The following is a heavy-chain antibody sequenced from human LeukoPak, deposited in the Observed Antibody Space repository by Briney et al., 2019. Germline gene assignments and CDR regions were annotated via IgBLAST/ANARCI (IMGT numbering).Heavy chain of an antibody. CDR1: GGSISSYY. CDR3: ATLPFDP. J-gene: IGHJ5*02. CDR2: INHSGST. Sequence: SETLSLTCTVSGGSISSYYWSWIRQPPGKGLEWIGEINHSGSTNYNPSLKSRVTISVDTSKNQFSLKLSSVTAADTAVYYCATLPFDPWSQGTLVTVSS. V-gene: IGHV4-34*01.